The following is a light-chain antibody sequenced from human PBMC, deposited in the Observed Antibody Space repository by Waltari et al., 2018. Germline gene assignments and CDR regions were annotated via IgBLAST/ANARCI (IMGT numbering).Light chain of an antibody. Sequence: QSALTQPASVSGSLGQSISISCIGTSSDIGAYNHVSWYQQHPGKVPKLLIYEVSNRPSGVSDGFSGSKSGNPASLTISGLQAEDEADYYCSSYTTTTAWVFGGGTELTVL. CDR1: SSDIGAYNH. CDR2: EVS. CDR3: SSYTTTTAWV. J-gene: IGLJ3*02. V-gene: IGLV2-14*01.